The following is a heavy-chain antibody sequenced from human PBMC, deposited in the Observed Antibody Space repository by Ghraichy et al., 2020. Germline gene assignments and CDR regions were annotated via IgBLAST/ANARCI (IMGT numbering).Heavy chain of an antibody. V-gene: IGHV1-69*13. J-gene: IGHJ6*02. D-gene: IGHD2-2*01. Sequence: SSVKVSCKASGGTFSSYAISWVRQAPGQGLEWMGGIIPIFGTANYAQKFQGRVTITADESTSTAYMELSSLRSEDTAVYYCARDRQVYCSSTSCWLPNYYYGMDVWGQGTTVTVSS. CDR3: ARDRQVYCSSTSCWLPNYYYGMDV. CDR2: IIPIFGTA. CDR1: GGTFSSYA.